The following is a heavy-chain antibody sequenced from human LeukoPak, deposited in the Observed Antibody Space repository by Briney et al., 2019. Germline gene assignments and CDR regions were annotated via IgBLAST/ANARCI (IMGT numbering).Heavy chain of an antibody. Sequence: SETLSLTCAVYGASFSGYFWSWIRQPPGKGLEWIGEINHSGSTNYNPSLKSRVTISVDTSKNQFSLKLSSVTAADTAVYYCARGRITMVRGARGNYYYYMDVWGKGTTVTVSS. J-gene: IGHJ6*03. CDR2: INHSGST. CDR3: ARGRITMVRGARGNYYYYMDV. CDR1: GASFSGYF. D-gene: IGHD3-10*01. V-gene: IGHV4-34*01.